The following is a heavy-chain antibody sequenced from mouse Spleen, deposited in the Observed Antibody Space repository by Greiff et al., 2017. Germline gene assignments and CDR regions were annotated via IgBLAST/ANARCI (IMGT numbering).Heavy chain of an antibody. CDR3: ARLNYGSSYEGAMDY. V-gene: IGHV1-55*01. J-gene: IGHJ4*01. CDR2: IYPGSGST. CDR1: GYTFTSYW. Sequence: QVQLQQPGAELVKPGASVKMSCKASGYTFTSYWITWVKQRPGQGLEWIGDIYPGSGSTNYNEKFKSKATLTVDTSSSTAYMQLSSLTSEDSAVYYCARLNYGSSYEGAMDYWGQGTSVTVSS. D-gene: IGHD1-1*01.